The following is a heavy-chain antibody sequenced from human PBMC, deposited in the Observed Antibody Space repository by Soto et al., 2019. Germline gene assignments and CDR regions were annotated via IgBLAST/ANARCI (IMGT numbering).Heavy chain of an antibody. Sequence: SETLSLTCTVSGGSISSYYWSWIRQPPGKGLEWIGYIYYSGSTNYNPSLKSRVTISVDTSKNQFSLKLSSVTAADTAVYYCARIYCSSTSCYYYYYMDVWGKGTTVTV. CDR1: GGSISSYY. J-gene: IGHJ6*03. V-gene: IGHV4-59*01. CDR3: ARIYCSSTSCYYYYYMDV. CDR2: IYYSGST. D-gene: IGHD2-2*01.